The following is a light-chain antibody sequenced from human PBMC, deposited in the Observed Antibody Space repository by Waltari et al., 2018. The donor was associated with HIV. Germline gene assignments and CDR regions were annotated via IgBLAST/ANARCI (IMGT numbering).Light chain of an antibody. CDR1: SSDIGAYNS. CDR3: KSKTSSSTPCV. J-gene: IGLJ1*01. V-gene: IGLV2-14*03. CDR2: DFS. Sequence: QSALTQPASVSGSPGQSITISCTGSSSDIGAYNSVSWYQQHPGKAPKLIIYDFSNRPSGVSGRFSGSKSGNTASLTISGLQAEDEADYFCKSKTSSSTPCVFGTGTKVAVL.